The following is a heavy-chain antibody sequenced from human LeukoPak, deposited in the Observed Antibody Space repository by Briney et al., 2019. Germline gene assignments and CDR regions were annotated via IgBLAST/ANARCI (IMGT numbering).Heavy chain of an antibody. V-gene: IGHV1-8*01. CDR3: ARGHRVLRYFDRRRWFDP. D-gene: IGHD3-9*01. J-gene: IGHJ5*02. CDR1: GYTFTSYD. CDR2: MNPNSGNT. Sequence: ASVKVSCKASGYTFTSYDINWVRQATGQGLEWMGWMNPNSGNTGYAQKFQGRVTMTRNTSISTAYMELSSLRSEDTAVYYCARGHRVLRYFDRRRWFDPWGQGTLVTVSS.